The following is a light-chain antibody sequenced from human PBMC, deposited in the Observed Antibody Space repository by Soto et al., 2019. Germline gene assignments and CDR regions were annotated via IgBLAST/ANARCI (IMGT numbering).Light chain of an antibody. CDR3: LQRANWPLT. CDR1: QSVGTS. Sequence: EIVLTQSPATLSLSPGERATLSCRASQSVGTSLGWYQQKPGQTPRLLIYDASNRATGIPARFSGSGSGTDFTLTITSPRPEDLAVYYCLQRANWPLTFGGGTKVEI. J-gene: IGKJ4*01. V-gene: IGKV3-11*01. CDR2: DAS.